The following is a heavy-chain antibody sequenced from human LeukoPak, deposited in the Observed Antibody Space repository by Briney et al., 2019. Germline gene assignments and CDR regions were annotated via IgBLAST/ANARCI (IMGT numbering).Heavy chain of an antibody. J-gene: IGHJ4*02. D-gene: IGHD6-13*01. CDR3: TRADIAAAGIYY. Sequence: PGGSLRLSCTASGFTFGDYAMSWVRQAPGKGLEWVGFIRSKAYGGTTEYAASVKGRFTISRDDSKSIAYLQMNSLKTEDTAVYYCTRADIAAAGIYYWGQGTLVTVSS. CDR1: GFTFGDYA. V-gene: IGHV3-49*04. CDR2: IRSKAYGGTT.